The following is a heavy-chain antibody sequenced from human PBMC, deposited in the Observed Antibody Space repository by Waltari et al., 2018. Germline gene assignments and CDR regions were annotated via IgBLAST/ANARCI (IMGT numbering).Heavy chain of an antibody. CDR3: ARYYDFWSGYGLQGDYMDV. D-gene: IGHD3-3*01. J-gene: IGHJ6*03. CDR1: GFTFSSYS. V-gene: IGHV3-48*04. CDR2: ISSSSSTI. Sequence: EVQLVESGGGLVQPGGSLRLSCAASGFTFSSYSMNWVRQAPGKGLEWVSYISSSSSTIYYADSVKGRFTISRDNAKNSLYLQMNSLRAEDTAVYYCARYYDFWSGYGLQGDYMDVWGKGTTVTVSS.